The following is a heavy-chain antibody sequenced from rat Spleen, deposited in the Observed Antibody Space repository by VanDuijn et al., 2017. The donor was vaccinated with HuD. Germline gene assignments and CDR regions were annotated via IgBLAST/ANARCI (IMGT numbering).Heavy chain of an antibody. CDR3: ARSRGGYGGPYWYFDF. CDR1: GFTFSNYD. V-gene: IGHV5-25*01. D-gene: IGHD1-11*01. Sequence: EVQLVESGGGLVQPGRSLKLSCAASGFTFSNYDMAWVRQAPTKGLEWVASISPSGGSTYYRDSVKGRFTVSRDNAKSTLYLQMDSLRSEDTATYYCARSRGGYGGPYWYFDFWGPGTMVTVSS. J-gene: IGHJ1*01. CDR2: ISPSGGST.